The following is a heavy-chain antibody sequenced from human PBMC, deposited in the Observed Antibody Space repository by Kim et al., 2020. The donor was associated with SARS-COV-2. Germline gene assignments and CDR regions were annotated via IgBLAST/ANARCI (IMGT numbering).Heavy chain of an antibody. J-gene: IGHJ4*02. CDR2: ISWNSGSI. CDR1: GFTFDDYA. D-gene: IGHD2-15*01. Sequence: GGSLRLSCAASGFTFDDYAMHWVRQAPGKGLEWVSGISWNSGSIGYADSVKGRFTISRDNAKNSLYLQMNSLRAEDTALYYCAKDRRSFRWDYFDYWGQGTLVTVSS. V-gene: IGHV3-9*01. CDR3: AKDRRSFRWDYFDY.